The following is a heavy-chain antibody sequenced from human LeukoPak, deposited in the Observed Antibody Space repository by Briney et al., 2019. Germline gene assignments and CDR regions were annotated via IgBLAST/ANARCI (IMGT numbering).Heavy chain of an antibody. CDR3: GTYYYDSSGYFDY. D-gene: IGHD3-22*01. CDR1: GFTFSSYE. Sequence: GGSLRLSCAASGFTFSSYEMNWVRQAPGKGLEWVSYISSSGSTIYYADSVKGRFTISRDNAKNSLYLQMNSLRAEDTAVYYCGTYYYDSSGYFDYWGQGTLVTVSS. CDR2: ISSSGSTI. J-gene: IGHJ4*02. V-gene: IGHV3-48*03.